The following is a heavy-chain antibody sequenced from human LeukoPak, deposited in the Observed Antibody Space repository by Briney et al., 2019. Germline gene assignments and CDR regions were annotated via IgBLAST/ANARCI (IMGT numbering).Heavy chain of an antibody. CDR3: ARLMAEYSSSSPHFQH. Sequence: GGSLRLSCAASGFIFSNYAMTWVRQAPGKGLEWVSIIGGVSESFYYADSVKGRFTVSRDNSKDTLYLQINSLRDEDTAVYYCARLMAEYSSSSPHFQHWGQGTLVTVSS. J-gene: IGHJ1*01. CDR2: IGGVSESF. D-gene: IGHD6-6*01. CDR1: GFIFSNYA. V-gene: IGHV3-23*01.